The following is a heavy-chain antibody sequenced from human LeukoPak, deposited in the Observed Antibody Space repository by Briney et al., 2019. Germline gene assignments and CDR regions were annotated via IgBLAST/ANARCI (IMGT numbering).Heavy chain of an antibody. V-gene: IGHV1-18*01. D-gene: IGHD1-26*01. CDR2: ISAYNGNT. CDR3: ARQWELLQNYYYYGMDV. J-gene: IGHJ6*02. CDR1: GYTFTSYG. Sequence: ASVTVSFKASGYTFTSYGISWVRQAPGQGLEWMGWISAYNGNTNYAQKLQGRVTMTTDTSTSTAYMELRSLRSDDTAVYYCARQWELLQNYYYYGMDVWGQGTTVTVSS.